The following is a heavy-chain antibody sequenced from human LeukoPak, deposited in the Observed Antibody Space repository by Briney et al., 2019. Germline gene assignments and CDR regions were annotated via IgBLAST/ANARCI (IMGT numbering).Heavy chain of an antibody. J-gene: IGHJ4*02. CDR3: AKDRGSGSYYEDY. CDR1: GFTFSNAW. CDR2: IKSKTDGRTT. V-gene: IGHV3-15*01. D-gene: IGHD1-26*01. Sequence: GGSLRLSCAASGFTFSNAWMSWVRQAPGKGLEWVGRIKSKTDGRTTDYAAPVKGRFTISRDDSKNTLYLQMNSLRTEDTAVYYCAKDRGSGSYYEDYWGQGTLVTVSS.